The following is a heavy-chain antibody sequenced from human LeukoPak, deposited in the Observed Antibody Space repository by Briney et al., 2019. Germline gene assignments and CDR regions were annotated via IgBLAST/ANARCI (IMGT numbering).Heavy chain of an antibody. J-gene: IGHJ4*02. V-gene: IGHV3-53*01. Sequence: GGSLRLSCAASGFTVSSNYMSWVRQAPGKGLEWVSVIYSGGSTYYADSVKGRFTISRDNSKNTLYLQMDTLRAEDTAVYYCARTHDSSGSRLDYWGQGTLVTVSS. CDR1: GFTVSSNY. D-gene: IGHD3-22*01. CDR2: IYSGGST. CDR3: ARTHDSSGSRLDY.